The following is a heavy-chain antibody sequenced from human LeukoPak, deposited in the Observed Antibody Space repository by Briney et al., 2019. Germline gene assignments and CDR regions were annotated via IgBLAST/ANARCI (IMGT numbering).Heavy chain of an antibody. CDR2: IKWNAVTT. Sequence: PGGSLSPSRAAAAFTVDNYDLSCVRLAPGKGVGWDSGIKWNAVTTSYAESVKGRFTISRDNDKTSAYLQLNSLRVDDTALYYCARSRQPGHGAFDIWGQGTMVTVSS. CDR3: ARSRQPGHGAFDI. CDR1: AFTVDNYD. D-gene: IGHD6-13*01. V-gene: IGHV3-20*04. J-gene: IGHJ3*02.